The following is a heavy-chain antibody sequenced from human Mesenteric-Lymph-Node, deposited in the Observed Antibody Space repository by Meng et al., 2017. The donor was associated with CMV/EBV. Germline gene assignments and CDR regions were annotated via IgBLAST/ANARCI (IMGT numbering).Heavy chain of an antibody. Sequence: GESLKISCAASGFTFSSYAMHWVRQAPGKGLEWVAVISYDGSNKYYADSVKGRFTISRDNSKNTLYLQMNSLRAEDTAVYYCAHEGYCSSTSCLHYWGQGTLVTV. CDR3: AHEGYCSSTSCLHY. J-gene: IGHJ4*02. V-gene: IGHV3-30*04. D-gene: IGHD2-2*01. CDR1: GFTFSSYA. CDR2: ISYDGSNK.